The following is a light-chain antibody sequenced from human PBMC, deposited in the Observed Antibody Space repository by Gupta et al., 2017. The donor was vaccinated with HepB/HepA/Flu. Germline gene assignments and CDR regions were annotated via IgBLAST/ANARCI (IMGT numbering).Light chain of an antibody. J-gene: IGKJ4*01. CDR2: LGS. CDR1: QSLLHSNGYNY. CDR3: RQALQNPPLT. V-gene: IGKV2-28*01. Sequence: DIVMTQSPLSLPVTPGEPASISCRSSQSLLHSNGYNYLDWYLQKPGQSPQLLIYLGSNRASGVPDRFSGSGLGTDVTLKISRGEAEDVGVYYCRQALQNPPLTFGGGTKVEIK.